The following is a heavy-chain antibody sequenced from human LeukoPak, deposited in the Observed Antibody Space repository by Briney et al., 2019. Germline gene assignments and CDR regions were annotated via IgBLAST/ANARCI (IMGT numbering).Heavy chain of an antibody. D-gene: IGHD6-19*01. J-gene: IGHJ4*02. CDR1: GFTFSNFP. V-gene: IGHV3-21*01. CDR2: ISSSSSYI. Sequence: PGGSLRLSCAASGFTFSNFPMHWVRQAPGKGLEWVSSISSSSSYIYYADSVKGRFTISRDNAKNSLYLQMNSLRAEDTAVYYCARVLVPGIAVAGTFGNWGQGTLVTVSS. CDR3: ARVLVPGIAVAGTFGN.